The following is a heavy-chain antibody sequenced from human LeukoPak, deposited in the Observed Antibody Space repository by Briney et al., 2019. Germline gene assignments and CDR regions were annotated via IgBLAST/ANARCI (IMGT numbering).Heavy chain of an antibody. J-gene: IGHJ3*02. Sequence: GESLKISCAASGFTFSSYSMNWVRQAPGKGLEWVSSISSSSSYIYYADSVKGRFTISRDNAKNSLYLQMNSLRAEDTAVYYCARGRLLRYFDWLESGTGGDAFDIWGQGTMVTVSS. CDR3: ARGRLLRYFDWLESGTGGDAFDI. V-gene: IGHV3-21*01. CDR1: GFTFSSYS. CDR2: ISSSSSYI. D-gene: IGHD3-9*01.